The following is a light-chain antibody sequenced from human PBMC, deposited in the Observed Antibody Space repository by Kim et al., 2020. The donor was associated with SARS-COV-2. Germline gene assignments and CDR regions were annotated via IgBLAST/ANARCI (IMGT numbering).Light chain of an antibody. V-gene: IGLV2-8*01. CDR2: EVT. CDR3: SSHADSYNFV. CDR1: RSDVGGYNY. Sequence: QSALTQPPSASGSPGQSVTISCTGTRSDVGGYNYVSWYQQHPGKAPKLMIYEVTKRPSGVPDRFSGSRSGNTASLTVSGLQTEDEADYYCSSHADSYNFVFGGGTKLTVL. J-gene: IGLJ2*01.